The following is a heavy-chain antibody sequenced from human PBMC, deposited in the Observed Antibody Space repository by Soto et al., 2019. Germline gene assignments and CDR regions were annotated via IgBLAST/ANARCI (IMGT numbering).Heavy chain of an antibody. CDR2: IYYSGRT. CDR3: ARDHVVSAVTLDY. D-gene: IGHD2-2*01. V-gene: IGHV4-61*03. Sequence: PLQTRSLAGTVWGGSVRRGEYYWRRIRQPQGDVVEWLGYIYYSGRTNYNPSLKGPVTIALDTSKNHFSLEVTSVTAADTAVYCCARDHVVSAVTLDYWGQGTLVTVS. J-gene: IGHJ4*02. CDR1: GGSVRRGEYY.